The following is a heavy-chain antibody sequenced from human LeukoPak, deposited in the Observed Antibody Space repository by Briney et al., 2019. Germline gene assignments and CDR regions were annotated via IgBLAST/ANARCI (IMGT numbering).Heavy chain of an antibody. CDR3: ARGYDILTGYPPADYFDY. CDR1: GGSIISSSYY. J-gene: IGHJ4*02. CDR2: IYYSGST. Sequence: PSETLSLTCTVSGGSIISSSYYWVWIRQPPGKGLEWIGYIYYSGSTNYNPSLKSRVTISVDTSKNQFSLKLSSVTAADTAAYYCARGYDILTGYPPADYFDYWGQGTLVTVSS. V-gene: IGHV4-61*05. D-gene: IGHD3-9*01.